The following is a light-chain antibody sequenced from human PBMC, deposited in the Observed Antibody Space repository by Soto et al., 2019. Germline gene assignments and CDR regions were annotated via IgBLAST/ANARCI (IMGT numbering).Light chain of an antibody. CDR3: QRYGRSPTWT. CDR2: GAS. J-gene: IGKJ1*01. Sequence: EIALTQSPGTLSLAPGERATLSCRASQDLVSDYLAWYQQKPGQPPRLLIYGASLRATGIPDRFSGSGSGTDLTLNINTIEPEDSAVYYCQRYGRSPTWTFGQGTRWISN. V-gene: IGKV3-20*01. CDR1: QDLVSDY.